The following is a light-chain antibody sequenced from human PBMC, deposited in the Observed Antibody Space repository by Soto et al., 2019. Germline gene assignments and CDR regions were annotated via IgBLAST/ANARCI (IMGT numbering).Light chain of an antibody. CDR1: SSDVGGYNY. CDR3: SSYTSSSTLSVI. CDR2: DVS. Sequence: QSVLTQPASVSGSPGQSITISCTGTSSDVGGYNYVSWYQQHPGKAPKLMIYDVSTRPSGVSNRFSGSKSHNTASLTISGLQAEDEADYYCSSYTSSSTLSVIFGGGTKVTVL. V-gene: IGLV2-14*01. J-gene: IGLJ2*01.